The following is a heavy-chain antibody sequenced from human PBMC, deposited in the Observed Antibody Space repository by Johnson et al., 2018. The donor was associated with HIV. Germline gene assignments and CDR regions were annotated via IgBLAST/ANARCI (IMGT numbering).Heavy chain of an antibody. V-gene: IGHV3-23*04. CDR1: GFTFSIYA. CDR3: AKVEATYYDYVWGSYAFDI. J-gene: IGHJ3*02. D-gene: IGHD3-16*01. CDR2: INHSGDGT. Sequence: VQLVESGGGLVQPGGSLRVSCAASGFTFSIYAMIWVRQAPGKGLEWVSAINHSGDGTYSADSVKGRFTVSRDNSKNTLYLQMNSLRAEDTAVYYCAKVEATYYDYVWGSYAFDIWGQGTMVTVSS.